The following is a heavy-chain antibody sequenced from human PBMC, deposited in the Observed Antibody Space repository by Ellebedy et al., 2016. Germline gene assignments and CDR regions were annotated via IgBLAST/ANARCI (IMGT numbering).Heavy chain of an antibody. CDR2: ISWDGGST. CDR3: AKGKAGDAYYFDY. CDR1: GFTFDDYT. Sequence: GESLKISXAASGFTFDDYTMHWVRQAPGKGLEWVSLISWDGGSTYYADSVKGRFTISRDNSKNSLYLQMNSLRTEDTALYYCAKGKAGDAYYFDYWGQGTLVTVTP. V-gene: IGHV3-43*01. D-gene: IGHD7-27*01. J-gene: IGHJ4*02.